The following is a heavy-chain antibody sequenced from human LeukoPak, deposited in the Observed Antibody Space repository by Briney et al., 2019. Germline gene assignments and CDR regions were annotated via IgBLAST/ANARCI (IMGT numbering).Heavy chain of an antibody. D-gene: IGHD6-19*01. J-gene: IGHJ4*02. CDR1: GGSISSYY. CDR2: IYTSGST. CDR3: ARHASSGWYWYFDY. Sequence: SETLSLTCTVSGGSISSYYWSWIRQPAGKGLEWIGRIYTSGSTNYNPSLKSRVTMSVDTSKNQFSLKLSSVTAADPAVYYCARHASSGWYWYFDYWGQGTLVTVSS. V-gene: IGHV4-4*07.